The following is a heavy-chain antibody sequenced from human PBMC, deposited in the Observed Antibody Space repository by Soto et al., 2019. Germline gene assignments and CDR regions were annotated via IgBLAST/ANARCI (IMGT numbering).Heavy chain of an antibody. CDR1: GGTFSSYA. CDR3: ATDCSGGSCYSGIDY. Sequence: QVQLVQSGAEVKKPGFSVKVSCKASGGTFSSYAISWVRQAPGQGLEWMGGIIPIFGTANYAQKFQGRVTITADESTSTAYMELSSLRSEDTAVYYCATDCSGGSCYSGIDYWGQGTLVTVSS. CDR2: IIPIFGTA. V-gene: IGHV1-69*01. J-gene: IGHJ4*02. D-gene: IGHD2-15*01.